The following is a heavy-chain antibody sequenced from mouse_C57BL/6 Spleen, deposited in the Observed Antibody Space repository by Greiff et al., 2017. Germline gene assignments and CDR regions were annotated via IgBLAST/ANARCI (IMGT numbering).Heavy chain of an antibody. V-gene: IGHV1-62-2*01. Sequence: VMLVESGAELVKPGASVKLSCKASGYTFTEYTIHWVKQRSGQGLEWIGWFYPGSGSIKYNEKFKDKATLTVDKSSSTAYMQLSSLTSEDSAVXYCARGGGDGVAYWGQGTSVTVSS. J-gene: IGHJ4*01. CDR2: FYPGSGSI. D-gene: IGHD1-1*02. CDR1: GYTFTEYT. CDR3: ARGGGDGVAY.